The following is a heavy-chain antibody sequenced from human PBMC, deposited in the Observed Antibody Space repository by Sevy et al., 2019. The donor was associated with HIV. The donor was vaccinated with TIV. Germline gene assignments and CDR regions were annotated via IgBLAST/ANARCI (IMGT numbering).Heavy chain of an antibody. CDR2: IKSKIDGETT. D-gene: IGHD3-9*01. Sequence: GGSPRLSCAVSGLTFNNAWMNWVRQAPGTGLQWVGLIKSKIDGETTDYAAPVKGRFTISREDSKNTLFLQMNSLKIEDTAVYYCATAPGYYDSAPFDYWGPGTLVTVSS. CDR1: GLTFNNAW. CDR3: ATAPGYYDSAPFDY. J-gene: IGHJ4*02. V-gene: IGHV3-15*01.